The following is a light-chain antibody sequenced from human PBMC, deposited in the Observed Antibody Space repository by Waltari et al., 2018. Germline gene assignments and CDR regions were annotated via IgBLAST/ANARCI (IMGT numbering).Light chain of an antibody. V-gene: IGLV2-23*02. CDR3: CSYAGSSTWV. Sequence: QSALTQPASVSGSPGQSITISCTGTSSDVGGYNYVSWYQQHPGKAPKLIIYDVSKRPSGVSNRFSGSKCGNTASLTTSGLQAEDEADYYCCSYAGSSTWVFGGGTKLTVL. CDR1: SSDVGGYNY. CDR2: DVS. J-gene: IGLJ3*02.